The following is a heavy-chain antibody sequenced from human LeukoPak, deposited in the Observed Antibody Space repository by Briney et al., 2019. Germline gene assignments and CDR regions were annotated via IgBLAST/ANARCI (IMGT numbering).Heavy chain of an antibody. J-gene: IGHJ5*02. CDR2: IYFTGNT. CDR1: GGSISTYY. D-gene: IGHD2-2*01. CDR3: ARAYIVVVPAAREYNWFDP. V-gene: IGHV4-59*01. Sequence: PSETLSLTCKVSGGSISTYYWNWIRQPPGKGLEWIGYIYFTGNTNYNPSLRSRVTISVDTSKSQFSLKVTSVTAADTAVYYCARAYIVVVPAAREYNWFDPWGQGTLVTVSS.